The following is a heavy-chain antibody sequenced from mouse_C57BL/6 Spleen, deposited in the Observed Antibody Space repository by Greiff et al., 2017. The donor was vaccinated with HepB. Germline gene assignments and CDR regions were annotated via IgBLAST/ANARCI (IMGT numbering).Heavy chain of an antibody. D-gene: IGHD2-5*01. CDR3: ARSYSNFYYYAMDY. V-gene: IGHV1-53*01. J-gene: IGHJ4*01. CDR2: INTSNGGT. CDR1: GYTFTSYW. Sequence: QVQLQQPGTELVKPGASVKLSCKASGYTFTSYWMHWVKQRPGQGLEWIGNINTSNGGTNYNEKFKSKATLTVDKSSSTAYMKRSSLTSEDSAVYYCARSYSNFYYYAMDYWGQGTSVTVSS.